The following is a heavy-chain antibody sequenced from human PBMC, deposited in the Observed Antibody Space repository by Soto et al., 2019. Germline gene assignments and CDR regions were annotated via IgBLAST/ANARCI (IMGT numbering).Heavy chain of an antibody. Sequence: QVPLVQSGAEVKEPGASVKVSCKASGYTFTHYGFSWVRQAPGQGLEWMAWTSADNGDTNYAPELQGRVTLTTDTSTGTAYMELRSLRSDDTAVYYCARDERGTCTSSICYYFDYWGQGTLVTVSS. D-gene: IGHD2-2*01. CDR1: GYTFTHYG. CDR3: ARDERGTCTSSICYYFDY. J-gene: IGHJ4*02. CDR2: TSADNGDT. V-gene: IGHV1-18*04.